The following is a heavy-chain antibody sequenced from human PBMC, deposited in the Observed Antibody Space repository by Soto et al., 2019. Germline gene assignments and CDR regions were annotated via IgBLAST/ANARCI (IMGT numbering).Heavy chain of an antibody. D-gene: IGHD2-2*02. CDR1: GFTFSSYW. CDR3: ARDLPAAIFTFSPLVYGTQIDY. Sequence: GGSLRLSCAASGFTFSSYWMSWVRQAPGKGLEWVANIKQDGSEKYYVDSVKGRFTISRDNAKNSLYLQMNSLRAEDTAVYYCARDLPAAIFTFSPLVYGTQIDYWGQGTLVTVSS. CDR2: IKQDGSEK. V-gene: IGHV3-7*05. J-gene: IGHJ4*02.